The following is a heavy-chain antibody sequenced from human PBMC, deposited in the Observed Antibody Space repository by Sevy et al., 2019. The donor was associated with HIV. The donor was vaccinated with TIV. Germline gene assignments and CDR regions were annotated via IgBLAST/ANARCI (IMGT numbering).Heavy chain of an antibody. D-gene: IGHD6-19*01. V-gene: IGHV3-74*01. CDR2: IDKDGTGT. J-gene: IGHJ5*02. CDR1: GFYFSNFW. Sequence: GGSLRLSCEASGFYFSNFWMHWVRQIPGKGLEWVSRIDKDGTGTDYADSVKGRFTVSSDNSKRTVFLQMDSLRVDDTAVYSCPIDSYSSVGCDVGWFDPWGQGVLVTVSS. CDR3: PIDSYSSVGCDVGWFDP.